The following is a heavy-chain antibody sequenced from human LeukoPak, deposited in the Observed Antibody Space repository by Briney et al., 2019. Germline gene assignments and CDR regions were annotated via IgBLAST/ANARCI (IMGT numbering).Heavy chain of an antibody. J-gene: IGHJ6*03. CDR2: IIPIFGTA. V-gene: IGHV1-69*05. CDR1: GGTFSSYA. D-gene: IGHD1-1*01. CDR3: ARQLERRYHYYMDV. Sequence: VASVKVSCKASGGTFSSYAISWVRQAPGQGLEWMGGIIPIFGTANYAQKLQGRVTITTDESTSTAYMELSSLRSEDTAVYYCARQLERRYHYYMDVWGKGTTVTVSS.